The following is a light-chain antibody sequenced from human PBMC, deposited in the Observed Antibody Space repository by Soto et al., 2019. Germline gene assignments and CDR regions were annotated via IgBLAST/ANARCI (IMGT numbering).Light chain of an antibody. J-gene: IGLJ2*01. CDR1: ISNIGKNY. CDR3: GTWDSSLSAVL. V-gene: IGLV1-51*01. Sequence: QSVLTQPPSVSAAPGQKVTISCSGSISNIGKNYVSWYQQLPGTAPKVLIYDNNKRPSGIPDRFSGSKSGTSATLGITGLQTGDEADYYCGTWDSSLSAVLFGGGTKLTVL. CDR2: DNN.